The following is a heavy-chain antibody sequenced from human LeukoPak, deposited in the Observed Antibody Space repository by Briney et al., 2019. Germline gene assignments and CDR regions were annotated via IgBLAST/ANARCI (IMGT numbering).Heavy chain of an antibody. CDR2: IYSAGST. J-gene: IGHJ4*02. Sequence: TGGSLRLSCEASGFTVSSNHMSWVRQAPGKGLEWVSIIYSAGSTYYADSVKGRFTISRDSSKNMMYLQMNSLRAEDTAVYYCARGGRAYSYGNLDYWGQGTLVTVSS. V-gene: IGHV3-53*01. CDR3: ARGGRAYSYGNLDY. CDR1: GFTVSSNH. D-gene: IGHD5-18*01.